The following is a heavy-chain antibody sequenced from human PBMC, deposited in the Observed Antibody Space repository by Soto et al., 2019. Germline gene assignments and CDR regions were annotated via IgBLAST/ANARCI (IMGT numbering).Heavy chain of an antibody. Sequence: QVQLVQSGAEVKKPGSSVKVSCKASGGTFSSYAISWVRQAPGQGLEWMGGIIPIFGTANYAQKFQGRVTITADESTSTAYMELISLRSEDTAVYYCARQTDIVVVPAAIMGSGWFDPWGQGTLVTVSS. D-gene: IGHD2-2*02. CDR3: ARQTDIVVVPAAIMGSGWFDP. V-gene: IGHV1-69*01. CDR2: IIPIFGTA. J-gene: IGHJ5*02. CDR1: GGTFSSYA.